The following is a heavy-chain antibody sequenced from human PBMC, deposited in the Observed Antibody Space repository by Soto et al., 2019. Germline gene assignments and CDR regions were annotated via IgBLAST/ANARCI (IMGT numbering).Heavy chain of an antibody. D-gene: IGHD3-22*01. V-gene: IGHV4-30-4*02. CDR3: ARDPFYYDSSGYYGY. J-gene: IGHJ4*02. CDR2: IYYSGST. Sequence: PSDPLSLTCPVSCGSIRSGDYYCSCIRHPPWKGLEWIGYIYYSGSTYYNQSLKSRVTISVDTSKNQFSLKLSSVTASDTAVYYCARDPFYYDSSGYYGYWGQGTLLTDS. CDR1: CGSIRSGDYY.